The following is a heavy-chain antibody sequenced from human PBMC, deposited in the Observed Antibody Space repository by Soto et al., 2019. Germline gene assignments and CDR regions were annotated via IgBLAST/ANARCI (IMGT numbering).Heavy chain of an antibody. Sequence: QVQLQESGPGLVKPSGTLSLTCAVSGGSISSSNWWSWVRQPPGKGLEWIGEIYHSGSTNYNPSLKSRVTLSVDKSKNQFSLKLSSVTAADTAVYYCARTWQQWLAGGGLPYYFDYWGQGTLVTVSS. CDR1: GGSISSSNW. J-gene: IGHJ4*02. CDR2: IYHSGST. D-gene: IGHD6-19*01. V-gene: IGHV4-4*02. CDR3: ARTWQQWLAGGGLPYYFDY.